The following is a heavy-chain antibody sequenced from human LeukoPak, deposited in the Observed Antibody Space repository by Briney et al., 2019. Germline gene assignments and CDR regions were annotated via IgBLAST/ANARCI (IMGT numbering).Heavy chain of an antibody. D-gene: IGHD2-2*01. Sequence: GGSLRLSCAASGFTFDDYAMHWVRQAPGKGLEWVSGISWNSGSIVYADSVKGRFTISGDNAKNSLYLQMNSLRAEDTALYYCAKGRDKYQLLSKNWFDPWGQGTLVTVSS. V-gene: IGHV3-9*01. CDR3: AKGRDKYQLLSKNWFDP. J-gene: IGHJ5*02. CDR2: ISWNSGSI. CDR1: GFTFDDYA.